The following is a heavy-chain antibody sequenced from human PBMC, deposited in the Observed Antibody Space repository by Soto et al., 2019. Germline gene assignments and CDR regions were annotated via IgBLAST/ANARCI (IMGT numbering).Heavy chain of an antibody. CDR2: IYYSGST. Sequence: LSLTCTASGGSISSGGYYWSWIRQHPGKGLEWIGCIYYSGSTYYNPSLKSRVTISVDTSKNQFSLKLSSVTAADTAVYYCARNYYDSSGYFLFDYWGQGTLVTVSS. J-gene: IGHJ4*02. V-gene: IGHV4-31*03. CDR1: GGSISSGGYY. D-gene: IGHD3-22*01. CDR3: ARNYYDSSGYFLFDY.